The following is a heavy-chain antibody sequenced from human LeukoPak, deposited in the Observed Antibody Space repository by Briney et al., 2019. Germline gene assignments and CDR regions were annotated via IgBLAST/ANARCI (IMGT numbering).Heavy chain of an antibody. D-gene: IGHD6-19*01. V-gene: IGHV4-59*01. Sequence: SETLSLTCTVSGGSISNYFWSWIRQPPGRGLEWVAYIYDSGTSNYNPSLKSRVTISVDTSKNQFSLSLSSVTAADTAVYYCARGNGWYSFDYWGQGTLVTVSS. CDR2: IYDSGTS. CDR3: ARGNGWYSFDY. J-gene: IGHJ4*02. CDR1: GGSISNYF.